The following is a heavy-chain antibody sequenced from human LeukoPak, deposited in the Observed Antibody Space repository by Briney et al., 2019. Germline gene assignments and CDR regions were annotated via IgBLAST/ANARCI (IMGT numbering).Heavy chain of an antibody. J-gene: IGHJ4*02. D-gene: IGHD2-2*01. CDR2: ISYDGSNK. V-gene: IGHV3-30*04. CDR1: GFTFSSYA. Sequence: GRSLRLSCAASGFTFSSYAMHWVRQAPGKGLEWGAVISYDGSNKYYADSVKGRFTISRDNSKNTLYLQMNSLRAEDTAVYYCARDYCSSTSCLRFDYWGQGTLVTVSS. CDR3: ARDYCSSTSCLRFDY.